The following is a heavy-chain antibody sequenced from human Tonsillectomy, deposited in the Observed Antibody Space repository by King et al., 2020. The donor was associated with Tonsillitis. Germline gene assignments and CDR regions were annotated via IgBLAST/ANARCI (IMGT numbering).Heavy chain of an antibody. CDR2: INHRGRT. CDR1: GGSFSDYY. Sequence: VQLQQWGAGLLKPLETLSLTCAVYGGSFSDYYWSWIRQPPGKGLEWIGEINHRGRTNYNPAFTSPVTMSVDTSNGQFSLNLNSVTAADTAVYYCSRRADCTDTSCYFDSWGQGSLVTVSS. CDR3: SRRADCTDTSCYFDS. J-gene: IGHJ4*02. V-gene: IGHV4-34*01. D-gene: IGHD2-2*01.